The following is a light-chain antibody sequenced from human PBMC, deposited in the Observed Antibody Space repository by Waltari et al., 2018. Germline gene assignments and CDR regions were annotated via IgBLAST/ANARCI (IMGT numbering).Light chain of an antibody. CDR1: QSVLYNSNNKNY. CDR3: QQYSSLPFT. J-gene: IGKJ3*01. Sequence: DIVMTQSPDWLAVSLGERATINCKSSQSVLYNSNNKNYLPWYQQKPGQPPKLLIYWASTRESGVPDRFSGSGSGTDFTLTISSLQAEDVAVYYCQQYSSLPFTFGPGTKVDI. CDR2: WAS. V-gene: IGKV4-1*01.